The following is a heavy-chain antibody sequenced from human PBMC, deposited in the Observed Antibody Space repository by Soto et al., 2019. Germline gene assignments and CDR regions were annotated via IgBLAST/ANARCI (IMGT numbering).Heavy chain of an antibody. CDR3: ARRPKRYNWFDP. D-gene: IGHD4-17*01. J-gene: IGHJ5*02. Sequence: GGSLRLSCAASGFTFSSYRMSRVRQAPGKGLEWVANIKQDGSEKYYVDSVKGRFTISRDNAKNSLYLQMNSLRAEDTAVYYCARRPKRYNWFDPWGQGTLVPRSS. V-gene: IGHV3-7*01. CDR1: GFTFSSYR. CDR2: IKQDGSEK.